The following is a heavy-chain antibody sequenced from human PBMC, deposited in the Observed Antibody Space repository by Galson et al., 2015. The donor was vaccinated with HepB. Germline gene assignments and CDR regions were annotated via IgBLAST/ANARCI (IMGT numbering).Heavy chain of an antibody. CDR3: ARVADADYGDHSHFDS. CDR2: ISSSSTYT. J-gene: IGHJ4*02. Sequence: SLRLSCAASGFTFSDYYMSWIRQAPGKGLEWISYISSSSTYTNYAGSVEGRFTISRDNAKNSLYLQIDSLRAEDTAVFYCARVADADYGDHSHFDSWGQGTLVTVSS. D-gene: IGHD4-17*01. CDR1: GFTFSDYY. V-gene: IGHV3-11*06.